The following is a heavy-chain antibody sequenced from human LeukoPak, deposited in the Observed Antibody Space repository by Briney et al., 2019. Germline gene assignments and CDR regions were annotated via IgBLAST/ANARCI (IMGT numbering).Heavy chain of an antibody. CDR2: ISPDGRNI. V-gene: IGHV3-74*01. J-gene: IGHJ4*02. CDR3: VRDGGGTTPYDC. D-gene: IGHD1-7*01. CDR1: GFTLSGDW. Sequence: GGSLRLSCAASGFTLSGDWMKWVRHAPGKGPVWVSHISPDGRNIAYADSVKGRFTISRDSAKNTLYLQMNSLRVGDTAVYYCVRDGGGTTPYDCWGQGTLVTVSS.